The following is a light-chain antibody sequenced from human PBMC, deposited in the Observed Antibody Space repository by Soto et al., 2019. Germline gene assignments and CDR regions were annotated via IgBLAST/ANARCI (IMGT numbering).Light chain of an antibody. CDR2: GAS. Sequence: EVVLTQSPATLSLSPGERATLSCRASENVRTFVDWYQQKPGQAPRLLIYGASNRATGIPARFSGSGSGTDFTLTISNLEPEDYATYYCQQANSFPYTFGQGTKLEI. V-gene: IGKV3-11*01. CDR3: QQANSFPYT. CDR1: ENVRTF. J-gene: IGKJ2*01.